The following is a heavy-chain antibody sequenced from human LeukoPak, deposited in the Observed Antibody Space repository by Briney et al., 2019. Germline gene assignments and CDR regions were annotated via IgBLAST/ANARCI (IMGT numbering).Heavy chain of an antibody. CDR3: ARGEELWFDC. V-gene: IGHV1-2*02. D-gene: IGHD5-18*01. J-gene: IGHJ4*02. CDR1: GYTFTSYY. CDR2: INPDTGGA. Sequence: ASVKVSFKASGYTFTSYYIHWVRQAPAQGLEWVGLINPDTGGAKYAQKFQGRVTMTRDTSISTAYKEWSRLTSDDTAVYFCARGEELWFDCWGQGTLVTVSS.